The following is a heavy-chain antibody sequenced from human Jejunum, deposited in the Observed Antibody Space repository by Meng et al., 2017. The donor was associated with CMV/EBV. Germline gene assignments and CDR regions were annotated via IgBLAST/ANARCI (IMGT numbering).Heavy chain of an antibody. CDR2: ISSSGTTI. D-gene: IGHD4-17*01. CDR1: GCTFSSYE. J-gene: IGHJ4*02. V-gene: IGHV3-48*03. CDR3: ARDWYGDYFDY. Sequence: VASGCTFSSYEMNWVRPAPGKGLEWVSYISSSGTTIYYADSVKGRFTISRDNAKNSLYLQMNSLRAEDTAVYYCARDWYGDYFDYWGQGTLVTVSS.